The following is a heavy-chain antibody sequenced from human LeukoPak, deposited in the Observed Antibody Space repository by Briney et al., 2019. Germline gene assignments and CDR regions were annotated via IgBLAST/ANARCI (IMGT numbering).Heavy chain of an antibody. CDR3: ARGYSSGWVPAEYYYYYMDV. J-gene: IGHJ6*03. CDR2: IYYSGST. D-gene: IGHD6-19*01. CDR1: GGSISSSSYY. Sequence: SETLSLTCTVSGGSISSSSYYWGWIRQPPGKGLEWIGSIYYSGSTYYNPSLKSRVTISLDTSKNQFSLKLSSVTAADTAVYYCARGYSSGWVPAEYYYYYMDVWGKGTTVTISS. V-gene: IGHV4-39*07.